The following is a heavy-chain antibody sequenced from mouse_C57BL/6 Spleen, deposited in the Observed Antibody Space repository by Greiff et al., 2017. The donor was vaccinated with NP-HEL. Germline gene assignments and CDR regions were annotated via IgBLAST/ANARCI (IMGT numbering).Heavy chain of an antibody. J-gene: IGHJ1*03. V-gene: IGHV5-6*02. CDR3: ARHDGYYWYFDV. CDR1: GFTFSSYG. D-gene: IGHD2-3*01. Sequence: DVMLVESGGDLVKPGGSLKLSCAASGFTFSSYGMSWVRQTPDKRLEWVATISSGGSYTYYPDSVKGRFTISRDNAKNTLYLQMSSLKSEDTAMYYCARHDGYYWYFDVWGTGTTVTVSS. CDR2: ISSGGSYT.